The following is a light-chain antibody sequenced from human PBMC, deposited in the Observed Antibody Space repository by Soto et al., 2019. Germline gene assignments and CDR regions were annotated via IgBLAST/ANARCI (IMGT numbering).Light chain of an antibody. CDR3: SAWYDRLNGVV. CDR2: SNN. V-gene: IGLV1-44*01. J-gene: IGLJ2*01. Sequence: QSVLTQPPSASGTPGQRVTISCSGSSSNIGSNTVIWYQQRPRTDPKLLIYSNNQRPSGVPDRFSGSKSGTSASLLISGLQSEDEADYYCSAWYDRLNGVVFGGETKLTVL. CDR1: SSNIGSNT.